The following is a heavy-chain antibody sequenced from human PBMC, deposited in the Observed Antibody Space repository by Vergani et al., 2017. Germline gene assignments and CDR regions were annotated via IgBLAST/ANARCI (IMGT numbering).Heavy chain of an antibody. D-gene: IGHD4-11*01. CDR3: ARVKSNPDYYYYGMDV. V-gene: IGHV3-48*04. Sequence: EVQLVESGGGLVQPGGSLRLSCAASGFTFSSYSMNWVRQAPGKGLEWVSYISSSSSTIYYADSVKGRFTISRDNAKNSLYLQMNSLRAEDTAVYYCARVKSNPDYYYYGMDVWGQGTTVTVSS. CDR1: GFTFSSYS. J-gene: IGHJ6*02. CDR2: ISSSSSTI.